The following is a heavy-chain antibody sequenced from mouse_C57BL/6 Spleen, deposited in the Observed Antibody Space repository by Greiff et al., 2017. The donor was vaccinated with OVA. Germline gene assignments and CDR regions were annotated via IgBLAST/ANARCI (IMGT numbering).Heavy chain of an antibody. V-gene: IGHV5-17*01. D-gene: IGHD4-1*01. Sequence: EVMLVESGGGLVKPGGSLKLSCAASGFTFSDYGMHWVRQAPEKGLEWVAYISSGSSTINYADTVKGRFTISRDNAKNTLFLQMTSLRSEDTAMYYCATPGAMDYWGQGTSVTVSA. CDR2: ISSGSSTI. CDR1: GFTFSDYG. J-gene: IGHJ4*01. CDR3: ATPGAMDY.